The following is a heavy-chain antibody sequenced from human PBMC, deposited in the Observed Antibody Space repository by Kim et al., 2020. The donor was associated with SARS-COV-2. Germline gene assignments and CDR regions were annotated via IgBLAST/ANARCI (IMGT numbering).Heavy chain of an antibody. J-gene: IGHJ4*02. D-gene: IGHD6-19*01. Sequence: KSRVTITGDTSKNQFSLKLSSVTAADTAVYYCARARIGGYSSGWDSLDYWGQGTLITVSS. CDR3: ARARIGGYSSGWDSLDY. V-gene: IGHV4-59*01.